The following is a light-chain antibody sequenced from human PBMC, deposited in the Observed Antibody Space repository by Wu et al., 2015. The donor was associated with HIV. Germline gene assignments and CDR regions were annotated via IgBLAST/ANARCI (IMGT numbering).Light chain of an antibody. V-gene: IGKV3-15*01. CDR1: QSVSDK. CDR3: QQYSHWPPT. J-gene: IGKJ5*01. CDR2: GAS. Sequence: ENVLTQSPGTLSLSPGERASLSCRASQSVSDKLAWYQQKPGQAPRLLIYGASSRASGVPARFSGSGSGTEFTLSISSLQSEDFAVYFCQQYSHWPPTFGQGTRLDIK.